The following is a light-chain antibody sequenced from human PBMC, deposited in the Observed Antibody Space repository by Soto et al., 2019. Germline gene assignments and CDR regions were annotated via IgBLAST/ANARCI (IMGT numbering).Light chain of an antibody. V-gene: IGKV4-1*01. CDR1: QSVLSRSNNKNC. J-gene: IGKJ1*01. CDR3: QHYHSIPWT. CDR2: WAS. Sequence: DIVMTQSPESLAVSLGEXATINCKSSQSVLSRSNNKNCLAWYQQKSGQPPKLLIYWASARESGVPDRFSGSGSETDFTLTISSLQAEDVAEYYCQHYHSIPWTFRQGTKVDIK.